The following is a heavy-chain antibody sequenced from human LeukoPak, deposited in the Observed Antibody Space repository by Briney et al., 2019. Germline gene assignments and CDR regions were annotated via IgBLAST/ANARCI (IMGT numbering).Heavy chain of an antibody. J-gene: IGHJ4*02. D-gene: IGHD3-10*01. CDR2: IYHSGST. Sequence: PSETLSLTCTVSGYSIISDYFWGWIRQPPGKGLEWIGTIYHSGSTYYSPSLKSRVTISYTSKNQFSLKLNSVTAADTAVYYCARGIWFGEKTTGGYFDYWGQGTLVTVSS. CDR1: GYSIISDYF. CDR3: ARGIWFGEKTTGGYFDY. V-gene: IGHV4-38-2*02.